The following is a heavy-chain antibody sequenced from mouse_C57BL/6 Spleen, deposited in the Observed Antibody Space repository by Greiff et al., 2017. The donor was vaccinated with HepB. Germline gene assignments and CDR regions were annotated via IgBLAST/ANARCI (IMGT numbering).Heavy chain of an antibody. D-gene: IGHD2-5*01. CDR3: ARREYSNYAMDY. J-gene: IGHJ4*01. Sequence: VQLKESGPELVKPGASVKIPCKASGYTFTDYNMDWVKQSHGKSLEWIGDINPNNGGTIYNQKFKGKATLTVDKSSSTAYMELRSLTSEDTAVYYCARREYSNYAMDYWGQGTSVTVSS. V-gene: IGHV1-18*01. CDR2: INPNNGGT. CDR1: GYTFTDYN.